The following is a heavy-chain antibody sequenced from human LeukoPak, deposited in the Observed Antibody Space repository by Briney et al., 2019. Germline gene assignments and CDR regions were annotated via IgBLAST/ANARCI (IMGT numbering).Heavy chain of an antibody. Sequence: GSLRLSCAASGFTFSSYAMSWVRQAPGKGLEWVSAISGSGGSTYYADSVKGRFTISRDNSKNTLYLQMNSLRAEDTAVYYCATQVVPYYYDSSGYNYWGQGTLVTVSS. V-gene: IGHV3-23*01. CDR2: ISGSGGST. D-gene: IGHD3-22*01. CDR1: GFTFSSYA. J-gene: IGHJ4*02. CDR3: ATQVVPYYYDSSGYNY.